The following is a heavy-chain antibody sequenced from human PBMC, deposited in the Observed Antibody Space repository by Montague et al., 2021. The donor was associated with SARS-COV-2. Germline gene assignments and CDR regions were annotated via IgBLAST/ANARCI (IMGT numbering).Heavy chain of an antibody. Sequence: SETLSLTCAVSGGSFSNYYWSWIRQSPGKGLEWIGEVDQSGNTNYNPSLKSRVTISADISKNQFSVKLASATAADTGIYYCARGKRDFPIVVLGASARNYFDSWGQGTPVTVSS. CDR2: VDQSGNT. J-gene: IGHJ4*01. CDR3: ARGKRDFPIVVLGASARNYFDS. CDR1: GGSFSNYY. V-gene: IGHV4-34*01. D-gene: IGHD2-15*01.